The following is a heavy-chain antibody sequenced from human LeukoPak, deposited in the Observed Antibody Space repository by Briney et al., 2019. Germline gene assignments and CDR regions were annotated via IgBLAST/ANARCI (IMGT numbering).Heavy chain of an antibody. CDR3: ATSGPDKSGYYYVRHAFDI. CDR1: GYTLTELS. J-gene: IGHJ3*02. Sequence: EASVKVSCKVSGYTLTELSMHWVRQAPGKGLEWMGGFDPEDGETIYAQKFQGRVTMTEDTSTDTAYMELSSLRSEDTAVYYCATSGPDKSGYYYVRHAFDIWGQGTMVTVSS. CDR2: FDPEDGET. V-gene: IGHV1-24*01. D-gene: IGHD3-22*01.